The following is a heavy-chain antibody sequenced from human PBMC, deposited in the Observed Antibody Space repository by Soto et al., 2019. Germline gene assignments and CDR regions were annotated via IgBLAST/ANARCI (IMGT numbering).Heavy chain of an antibody. CDR3: AREPYSSLAFDI. V-gene: IGHV1-3*01. CDR2: INAGNGNT. CDR1: GYTFTNYA. J-gene: IGHJ3*02. D-gene: IGHD6-19*01. Sequence: ASVKVSCKSSGYTFTNYAIHWVRQAPGQRLEWMGWINAGNGNTKYSQKFQGRVTITRDTSASTGYMELSSLRSEDTAVYYCAREPYSSLAFDIWGQGTMVTVSS.